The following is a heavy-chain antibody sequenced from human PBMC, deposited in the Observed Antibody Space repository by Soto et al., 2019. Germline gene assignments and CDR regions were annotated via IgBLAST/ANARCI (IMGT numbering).Heavy chain of an antibody. CDR3: AHSSRLLWFGELLSPPFFDY. V-gene: IGHV2-5*02. D-gene: IGHD3-10*01. CDR2: IYWDDDK. J-gene: IGHJ4*02. Sequence: SGPTLVNPTQTPTLTCTFSGFSLSTSGVGVGWIRQPPGKALEWLALIYWDDDKRYSPSLKSRLTITKDTSKNQVVLTMTNMDPVDTATYYCAHSSRLLWFGELLSPPFFDYWGQGTLVTVS. CDR1: GFSLSTSGVG.